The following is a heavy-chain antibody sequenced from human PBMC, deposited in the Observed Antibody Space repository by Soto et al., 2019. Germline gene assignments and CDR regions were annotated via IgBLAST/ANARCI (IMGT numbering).Heavy chain of an antibody. CDR1: GTSVSNYY. Sequence: SSETLSLTCSASGTSVSNYYWSWIRQPAGKGLEHIGRIYTSGSTSYNPSLKSRVTMSMDTSQTQIYLNLTSVTAADTAVYYCARGGIQLSYAFDYWGQGIQVTVSS. CDR2: IYTSGST. J-gene: IGHJ4*02. V-gene: IGHV4-4*07. D-gene: IGHD5-18*01. CDR3: ARGGIQLSYAFDY.